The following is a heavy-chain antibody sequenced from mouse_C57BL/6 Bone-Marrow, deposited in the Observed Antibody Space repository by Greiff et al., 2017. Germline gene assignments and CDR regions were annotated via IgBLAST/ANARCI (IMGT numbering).Heavy chain of an antibody. CDR1: EYEFPSHD. CDR2: INSDGGST. D-gene: IGHD1-1*01. CDR3: ARGGLDYGSSYWYFDV. J-gene: IGHJ1*03. V-gene: IGHV5-2*01. Sequence: EVQRVESGGGLVQPGESLKLSCESNEYEFPSHDMSWVRKTPEKRLELVAAINSDGGSTYYPDTMERRFIISRDNTKKTLYLHMSSLRSEDTALYYCARGGLDYGSSYWYFDVWGTGTTVTVSS.